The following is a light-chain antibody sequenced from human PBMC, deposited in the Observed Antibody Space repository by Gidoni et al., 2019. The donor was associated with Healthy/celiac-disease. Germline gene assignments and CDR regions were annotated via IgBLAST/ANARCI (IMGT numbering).Light chain of an antibody. Sequence: EIVLTQSPATLSLSPGERATLSCRASQSVSSYLAWYQQKHGQAPRLLIYDASNRATGIPARFSGSGSGTDFTLTISSLEPEDFAVYYCQQRSNWQGTFGQGTKVEIK. CDR2: DAS. CDR1: QSVSSY. V-gene: IGKV3-11*01. CDR3: QQRSNWQGT. J-gene: IGKJ1*01.